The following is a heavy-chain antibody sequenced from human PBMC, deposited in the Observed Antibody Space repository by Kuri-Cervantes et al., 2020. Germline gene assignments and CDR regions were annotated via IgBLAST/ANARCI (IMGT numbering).Heavy chain of an antibody. Sequence: GGSLRLSCAASGFTFSSYWMHWVRQAPGKGLVWVSRINSDGSSTSYADSVKGRFTISRDNAKNTLYLQMNSLRAEDAAVYYCAKEGDGSSSWYNYYYYYGMDVWGQGTTVTVSS. CDR2: INSDGSST. J-gene: IGHJ6*02. CDR3: AKEGDGSSSWYNYYYYYGMDV. D-gene: IGHD6-13*01. CDR1: GFTFSSYW. V-gene: IGHV3-74*01.